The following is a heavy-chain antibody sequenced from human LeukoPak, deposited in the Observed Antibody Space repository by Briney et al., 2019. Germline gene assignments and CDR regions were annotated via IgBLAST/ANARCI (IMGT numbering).Heavy chain of an antibody. Sequence: GGFLRLSCAASGFTFSSYGMHWARQAPGKGLEWVAVIWYDGSNKYYADSVKGRFTISRDNSKDTLYLQMNSLRAEDTAVYYCARDPTPYYYDSRGYYLGYWGQGPLFTVSS. CDR3: ARDPTPYYYDSRGYYLGY. V-gene: IGHV3-33*01. J-gene: IGHJ4*02. CDR1: GFTFSSYG. CDR2: IWYDGSNK. D-gene: IGHD3-22*01.